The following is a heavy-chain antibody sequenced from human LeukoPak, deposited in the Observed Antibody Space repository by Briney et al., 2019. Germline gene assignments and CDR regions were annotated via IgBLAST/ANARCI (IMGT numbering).Heavy chain of an antibody. J-gene: IGHJ5*02. CDR2: INPNSGGT. CDR3: ARRNYDFWSGPNWFGP. CDR1: GYTFTGYY. Sequence: ASVKDSCKASGYTFTGYYMHWVRQAPGQGLEWMGWINPNSGGTNYQGRVTMTRDTSISTAYMELSRLRSDDTAVYYCARRNYDFWSGPNWFGPWGQGTLVTVSS. D-gene: IGHD3-3*01. V-gene: IGHV1-2*02.